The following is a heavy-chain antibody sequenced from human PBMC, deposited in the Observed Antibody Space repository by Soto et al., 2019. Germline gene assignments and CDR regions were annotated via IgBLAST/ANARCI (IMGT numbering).Heavy chain of an antibody. J-gene: IGHJ4*02. V-gene: IGHV1-69*01. Sequence: QVQLVQSGAEVKKPGSSVKVSRKASGGTFSSYAISWVRQAPGQGLEWMGGIIPIFGTANYAQKFQGRVTITTDESTSTAYMELSSLRSEDTAVYYCARGWRRDGYNLYYFDYWGQGTLVTVSS. CDR3: ARGWRRDGYNLYYFDY. CDR1: GGTFSSYA. D-gene: IGHD5-12*01. CDR2: IIPIFGTA.